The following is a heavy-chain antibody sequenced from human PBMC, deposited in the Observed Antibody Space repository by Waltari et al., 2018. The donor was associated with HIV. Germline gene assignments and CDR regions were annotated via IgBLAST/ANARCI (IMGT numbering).Heavy chain of an antibody. Sequence: VQLVESGAGVVQPGTSLRLSCPASGFSSSIYAMHWVRQAPGKGLEWVAVIWSESTNKYYVDSVKGRFTVSRDNSENKVYLQMNSLRADDTAVYYCARGRGRAFDIWGQGTMVIVSS. V-gene: IGHV3-33*04. J-gene: IGHJ3*02. CDR2: IWSESTNK. D-gene: IGHD3-10*01. CDR1: GFSSSIYA. CDR3: ARGRGRAFDI.